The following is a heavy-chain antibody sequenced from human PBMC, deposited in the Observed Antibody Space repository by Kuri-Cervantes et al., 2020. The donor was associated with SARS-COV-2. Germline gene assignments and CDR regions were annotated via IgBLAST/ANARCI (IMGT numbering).Heavy chain of an antibody. V-gene: IGHV4-39*01. Sequence: ESLKISCTVSGGSISSSSYYWGWIRQPPGKGLEWIGSTYYSGSTYYNPSLKSRVTISVDTSKNQFSLKLSSVTAADTAVYYCAREGSDIVVVPAAIRVYYYMDVWGKGTTVTVSS. J-gene: IGHJ6*03. CDR1: GGSISSSSYY. CDR3: AREGSDIVVVPAAIRVYYYMDV. D-gene: IGHD2-2*01. CDR2: TYYSGST.